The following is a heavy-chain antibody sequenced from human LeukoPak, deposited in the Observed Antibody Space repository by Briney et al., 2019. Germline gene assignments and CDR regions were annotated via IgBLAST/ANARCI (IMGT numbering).Heavy chain of an antibody. J-gene: IGHJ5*02. V-gene: IGHV1-2*02. Sequence: ASVKVSCKASGYAFTGYYMHWVRQAPGQGLEWMGWISPNSGGTNYAQKFQGRVTMTRVTSISTAYMELSRLRSDDTAVYYCAREGMTMVRGAANWFDPWGQGTLVTVSS. CDR3: AREGMTMVRGAANWFDP. D-gene: IGHD3-10*01. CDR1: GYAFTGYY. CDR2: ISPNSGGT.